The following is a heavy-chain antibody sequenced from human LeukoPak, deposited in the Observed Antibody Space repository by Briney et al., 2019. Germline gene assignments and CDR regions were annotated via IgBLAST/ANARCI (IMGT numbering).Heavy chain of an antibody. CDR3: ARDIRASGNGMDV. CDR1: GGSISSSSYY. V-gene: IGHV4-39*07. CDR2: IYYSGST. Sequence: SETLSLTCTVSGGSISSSSYYWGWIRQPPGKGLEWIGSIYYSGSTYYNPSLKSRVTISVDTSKNQFSLKLSSVTAADTAVYYCARDIRASGNGMDVWGQGTTVTVSS. D-gene: IGHD3-10*01. J-gene: IGHJ6*02.